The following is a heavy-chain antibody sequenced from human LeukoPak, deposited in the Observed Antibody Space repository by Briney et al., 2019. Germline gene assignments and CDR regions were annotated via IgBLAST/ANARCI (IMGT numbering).Heavy chain of an antibody. V-gene: IGHV3-7*01. D-gene: IGHD6-25*01. CDR2: INQDGSVK. Sequence: GGSLRLSCAASGFTFSRSWMTWVRQAPGKGLEFVANINQDGSVKNYVDFVRGRFTISRDNAKNSLYLQMNSLRAEDTAVYYCERDPGFSAFDIWGQGTMVTVSS. CDR3: ERDPGFSAFDI. CDR1: GFTFSRSW. J-gene: IGHJ3*02.